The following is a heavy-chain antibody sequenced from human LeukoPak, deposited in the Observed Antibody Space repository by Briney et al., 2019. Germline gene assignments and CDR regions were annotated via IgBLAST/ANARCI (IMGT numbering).Heavy chain of an antibody. CDR2: IYTGGST. CDR1: GGSISSGSYY. Sequence: SETLSLTCTVSGGSISSGSYYWSWIRQPAGKGLEWIGRIYTGGSTNYNPSLKSRVTISVDTSKNQFSLKLSSVTAADTAVYYCARERLPWGPGFDYWGQGTLVTVSS. CDR3: ARERLPWGPGFDY. V-gene: IGHV4-61*02. J-gene: IGHJ4*02. D-gene: IGHD3-16*01.